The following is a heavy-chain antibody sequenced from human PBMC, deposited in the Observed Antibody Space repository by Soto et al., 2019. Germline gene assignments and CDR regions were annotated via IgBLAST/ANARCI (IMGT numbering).Heavy chain of an antibody. CDR3: AGDPFYYASGF. CDR2: ISGDGTTQ. D-gene: IGHD3-10*01. Sequence: GGSLRLSCVASGFNFKAYGMHWIRQAPGKGLEWVSKISGDGTTQYYADSVKGRFTVSRDNAKNSLHLQMNSLRAEDTALYYCAGDPFYYASGFWGQGTLVTVSS. CDR1: GFNFKAYG. J-gene: IGHJ4*02. V-gene: IGHV3-11*01.